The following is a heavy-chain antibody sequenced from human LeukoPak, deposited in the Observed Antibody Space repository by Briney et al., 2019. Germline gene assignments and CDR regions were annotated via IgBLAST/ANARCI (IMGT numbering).Heavy chain of an antibody. CDR2: VYYNGNT. V-gene: IGHV4-39*07. Sequence: SETLSLTCTVSGGSISSSSFYWGWIRQPPGKGLEWIGSVYYNGNTYYNPSLKSRVTISVDTSKNQFSLKLTSVTAADTAVYYCARVQLGCLDYWGQGTLVTVSS. CDR1: GGSISSSSFY. CDR3: ARVQLGCLDY. D-gene: IGHD5-18*01. J-gene: IGHJ4*02.